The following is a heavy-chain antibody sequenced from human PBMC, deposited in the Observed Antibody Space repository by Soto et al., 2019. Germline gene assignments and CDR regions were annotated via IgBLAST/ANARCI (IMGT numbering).Heavy chain of an antibody. D-gene: IGHD3-3*01. J-gene: IGHJ6*02. Sequence: SETLSLTCTVSGGSINNDDYYWSWIRQPPGEGLEWIGYIYYTGSTYYMPSLTSRVTISIDTSRNQFSLKLTSVTAADTAVYYCARLGNTVFGAYFGMDVWGQGTTVTVSS. CDR2: IYYTGST. CDR3: ARLGNTVFGAYFGMDV. CDR1: GGSINNDDYY. V-gene: IGHV4-30-4*01.